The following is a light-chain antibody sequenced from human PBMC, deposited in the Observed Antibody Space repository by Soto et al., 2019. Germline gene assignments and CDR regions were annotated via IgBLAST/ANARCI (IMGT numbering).Light chain of an antibody. V-gene: IGKV3D-15*01. Sequence: EVVMTQSPATLSVSPGEGVTLSCRANQGIGDTLAWYQHKPGQAPRLLIYGASTRATGIPARFSGSGSGTEFTLSISSLQSEDSAVYYCQQYNNWPPITFGQGTRLEIK. CDR2: GAS. J-gene: IGKJ5*01. CDR3: QQYNNWPPIT. CDR1: QGIGDT.